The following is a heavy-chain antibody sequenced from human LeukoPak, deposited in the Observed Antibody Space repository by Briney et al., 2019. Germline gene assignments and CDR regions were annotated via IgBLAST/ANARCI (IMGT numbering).Heavy chain of an antibody. CDR1: GFTFSDYY. CDR2: ISSSGSTI. Sequence: GSLRLSCAASGFTFSDYYMSWIRQAPGKGLEWVSYISSSGSTIYYADSVKGRFTISRDNAKNSLYLQMNSLRAEDTAVYYCAREGTTYYYDSSVLENWFDPWGQGTLVTVSS. J-gene: IGHJ5*02. CDR3: AREGTTYYYDSSVLENWFDP. V-gene: IGHV3-11*01. D-gene: IGHD3-22*01.